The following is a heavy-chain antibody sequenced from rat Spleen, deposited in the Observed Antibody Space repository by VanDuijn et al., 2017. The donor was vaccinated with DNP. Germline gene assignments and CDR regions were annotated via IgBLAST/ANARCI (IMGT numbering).Heavy chain of an antibody. CDR3: SAGRGGPDY. J-gene: IGHJ2*01. CDR2: ISPSGGST. V-gene: IGHV5-19*01. D-gene: IGHD1-11*01. CDR1: GFTFSNYA. Sequence: EVQLVESGGDLVQPGRSLKLSCAASGFTFSNYAMHWIRQAPTKGLEWVASISPSGGSTYYRDPVKGRFTISRDNAKSSLFLQMDSLKSEDKATYYCSAGRGGPDYWGQGVMVTVSS.